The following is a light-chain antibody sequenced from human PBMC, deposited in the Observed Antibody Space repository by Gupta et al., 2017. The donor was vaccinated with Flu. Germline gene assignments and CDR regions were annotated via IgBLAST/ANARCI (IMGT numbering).Light chain of an antibody. CDR2: AAS. CDR1: QNIGIN. Sequence: DRVTSTGRASQNIGINLNWYQQKPGRVPKVLIYAASTLRSGVPSRFSGGGSGTDFTLTSSSLQQEDFATYYCQQSDSAPSFTFGQGTQLEIE. CDR3: QQSDSAPSFT. V-gene: IGKV1-39*01. J-gene: IGKJ2*01.